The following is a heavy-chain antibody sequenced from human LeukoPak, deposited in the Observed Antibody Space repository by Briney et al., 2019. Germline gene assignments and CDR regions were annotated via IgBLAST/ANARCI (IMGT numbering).Heavy chain of an antibody. CDR3: EKVQGGSYY. J-gene: IGHJ4*02. Sequence: GGTLRLSCAASGFTFSIHGMNWVRQAPGKGLEWVSDISPSGDILYYADSVKGRFTISRDNSKNTLYLQMNSLRAEDTAVYYCEKVQGGSYYWGQGTLVTVSS. D-gene: IGHD2-15*01. CDR2: ISPSGDIL. CDR1: GFTFSIHG. V-gene: IGHV3-23*01.